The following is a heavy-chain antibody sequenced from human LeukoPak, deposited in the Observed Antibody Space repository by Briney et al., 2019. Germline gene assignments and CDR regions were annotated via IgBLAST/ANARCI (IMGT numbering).Heavy chain of an antibody. CDR2: VYYSGNT. CDR3: TRLSKGRYFDYIFDY. Sequence: PSETLSLTCTVSGASVSGSDSNWGWVRQPPGKGLEWIGNVYYSGNTPYNPSLKSRVTMSVDTSKNQFSLKMTSVTAADTAVYYCTRLSKGRYFDYIFDYWGQGTLVTVSS. V-gene: IGHV4-39*01. J-gene: IGHJ4*02. CDR1: GASVSGSDSN. D-gene: IGHD3-9*01.